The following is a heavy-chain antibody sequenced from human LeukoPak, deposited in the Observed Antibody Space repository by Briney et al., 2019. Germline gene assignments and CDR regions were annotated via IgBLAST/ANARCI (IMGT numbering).Heavy chain of an antibody. D-gene: IGHD3-10*01. CDR1: GYSISSGYY. CDR2: MYHTGIS. CDR3: ARHGTPLRYGSGNYYKGAPFDY. V-gene: IGHV4-38-2*02. Sequence: SETLSLTCTVSGYSISSGYYWGWIRQPPGKGLEWIGIMYHTGISYYNPSLKSRVTISVDTSKNQFSLKLSSVTAADTAVYYCARHGTPLRYGSGNYYKGAPFDYWGQGTLVTVSS. J-gene: IGHJ4*02.